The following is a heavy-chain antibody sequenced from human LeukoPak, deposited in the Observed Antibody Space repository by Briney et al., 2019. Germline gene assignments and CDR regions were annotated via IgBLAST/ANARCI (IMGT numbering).Heavy chain of an antibody. CDR2: IYTSGST. D-gene: IGHD3-16*01. J-gene: IGHJ3*02. Sequence: SETLSLTCAVYGGSFSGYYWSWIRQPAGKGLEWIGRIYTSGSTNYNPSLKSRVTISVDTSKNQFSLKLSSVTAADTAVYYCASTDYDYVWGSYVGAFDIWGQGTMVTVSS. CDR1: GGSFSGYY. V-gene: IGHV4-59*10. CDR3: ASTDYDYVWGSYVGAFDI.